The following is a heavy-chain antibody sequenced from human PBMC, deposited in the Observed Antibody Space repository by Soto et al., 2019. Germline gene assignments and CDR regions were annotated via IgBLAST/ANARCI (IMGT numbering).Heavy chain of an antibody. J-gene: IGHJ5*02. V-gene: IGHV3-23*01. CDR1: GFTFSSYA. CDR3: AKAKDVVVVAASPYDNWFDP. CDR2: ISGSGGST. Sequence: EVQLLESGGGLVQPGGSLRLSCAASGFTFSSYAMSWVRQAPGKGLEWVSAISGSGGSTYYADSVKGRFTISRDNSKNTLYLQMNSLRAEDTAVYYCAKAKDVVVVAASPYDNWFDPWGQGTLVTVSS. D-gene: IGHD2-15*01.